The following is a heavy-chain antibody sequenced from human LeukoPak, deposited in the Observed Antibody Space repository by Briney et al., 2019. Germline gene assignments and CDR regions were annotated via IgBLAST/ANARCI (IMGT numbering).Heavy chain of an antibody. V-gene: IGHV3-66*01. Sequence: GGSLRLSCEASGFTISNYYMSWVRQAPGKGLEWVSVIFSGGTIYYADAVKGRFTISKDNSKNTLYLQMNSLRAEDTAVYYCAREGKRDLDYWGQGTLVTVSS. CDR1: GFTISNYY. CDR3: AREGKRDLDY. J-gene: IGHJ4*02. CDR2: IFSGGTI. D-gene: IGHD3-10*01.